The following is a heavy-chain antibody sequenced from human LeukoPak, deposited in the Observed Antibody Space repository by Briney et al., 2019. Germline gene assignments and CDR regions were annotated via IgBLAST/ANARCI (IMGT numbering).Heavy chain of an antibody. CDR3: ARLGCSSTSCYWPEVHLKVLDY. Sequence: GESLKISCKGSGYSFTSYRIGWVRQMPGKGLEWMGIIYPGDSDTRYSPSFQDQVTISADKSISTAYLQWSSLKASDTAMYYCARLGCSSTSCYWPEVHLKVLDYWGQGTLVTVSS. J-gene: IGHJ4*02. CDR2: IYPGDSDT. D-gene: IGHD2-2*01. V-gene: IGHV5-51*01. CDR1: GYSFTSYR.